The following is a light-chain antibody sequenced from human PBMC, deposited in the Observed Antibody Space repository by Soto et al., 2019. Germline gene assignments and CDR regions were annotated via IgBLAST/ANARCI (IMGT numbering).Light chain of an antibody. CDR1: SSNIGVNY. V-gene: IGLV1-47*01. J-gene: IGLJ3*02. CDR2: RDD. Sequence: QSAVTQPPSASGTPGQRVTISCSGSSSNIGVNYVYWYQQLPGTAPKLLIYRDDQRPSGVPDRFSGSKSGTSASLAISGLRSEDEAHYYCAAWDDSLSGWVFGGGTKLTVL. CDR3: AAWDDSLSGWV.